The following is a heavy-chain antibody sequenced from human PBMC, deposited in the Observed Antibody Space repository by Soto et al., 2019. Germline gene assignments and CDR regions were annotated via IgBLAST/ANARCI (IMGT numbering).Heavy chain of an antibody. J-gene: IGHJ4*02. V-gene: IGHV4-59*13. CDR1: GDSITSYY. Sequence: PSETLSLTCTVSGDSITSYYWSWIRQPPGKGLEWVGYISYTGSTIYNPSLESRATISLDTSKNQVSLSLNSVTVADTAVYYCARSPYSGYDSAFDYWGQGTLVTVSS. CDR3: ARSPYSGYDSAFDY. CDR2: ISYTGST. D-gene: IGHD5-12*01.